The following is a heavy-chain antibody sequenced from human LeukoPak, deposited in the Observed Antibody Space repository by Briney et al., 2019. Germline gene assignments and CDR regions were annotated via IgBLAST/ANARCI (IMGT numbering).Heavy chain of an antibody. CDR2: INPNSGGT. J-gene: IGHJ4*02. D-gene: IGHD5-18*01. CDR3: AKGSMQLWPYRFDY. CDR1: GYTFTGYY. Sequence: ASVKVCCKASGYTFTGYYVHLVRQAPGQGLEWMGWINPNSGGTDYAQKFHGRVTMTRDTSISTAYMDLSGLRSDDTATYFCAKGSMQLWPYRFDYWGQGTLFTVSS. V-gene: IGHV1-2*02.